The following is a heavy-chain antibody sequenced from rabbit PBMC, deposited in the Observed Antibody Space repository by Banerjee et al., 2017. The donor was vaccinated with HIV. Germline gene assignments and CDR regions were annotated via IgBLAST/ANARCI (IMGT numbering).Heavy chain of an antibody. CDR1: GFSFSSDYD. D-gene: IGHD1-1*01. CDR2: IYTGDGNT. J-gene: IGHJ4*01. V-gene: IGHV1S40*01. CDR3: ARSTSGYDIGDL. Sequence: QSLEESGGDLVKPGASLTLTCTASGFSFSSDYDMWWVRQAPGKGLEWIGCIYTGDGNTYYASWAKGRFTISKTSSTTVTLQMTSLTAADTATYFCARSTSGYDIGDLWGPGTLVTVS.